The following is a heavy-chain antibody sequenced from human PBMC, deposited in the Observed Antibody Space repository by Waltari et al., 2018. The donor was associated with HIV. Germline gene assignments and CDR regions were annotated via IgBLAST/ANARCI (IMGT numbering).Heavy chain of an antibody. Sequence: QVQLLQSGAEVKKPGASVKVSCKVFGYTLTELSMHWVRQAPGKGTEWMGGDAHEDDETTYAQKFQGRVTMNEDTGTDSAYMELSSLTSEESAVYYWATGGGTTSIQLYDLNVWGQGTTVTVSS. D-gene: IGHD1-26*01. J-gene: IGHJ6*02. CDR3: ATGGGTTSIQLYDLNV. CDR1: GYTLTELS. V-gene: IGHV1-24*01. CDR2: DAHEDDET.